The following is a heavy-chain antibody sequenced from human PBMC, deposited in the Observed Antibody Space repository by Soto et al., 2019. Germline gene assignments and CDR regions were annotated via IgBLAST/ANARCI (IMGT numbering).Heavy chain of an antibody. J-gene: IGHJ4*02. D-gene: IGHD2-15*01. Sequence: QVQLVESGGGVVQPGTSLRLSCTASGFSFNNYAMHWVRQAPGKGLEWVAIIWYDGSYKYYADSVKGRFTISRDNSKNTLYLQMNSLKAEDTAVYYCARGELGYWGGNYWGQGTRVTVSS. CDR1: GFSFNNYA. CDR3: ARGELGYWGGNY. CDR2: IWYDGSYK. V-gene: IGHV3-33*08.